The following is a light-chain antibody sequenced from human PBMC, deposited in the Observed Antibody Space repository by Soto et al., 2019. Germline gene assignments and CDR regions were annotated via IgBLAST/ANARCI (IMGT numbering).Light chain of an antibody. CDR1: EYIGYF. J-gene: IGKJ2*01. CDR2: DAS. CDR3: QHYKSFPYT. Sequence: DIQMTQTPSTLSASVGDRVTITCRATEYIGYFLAWYQPARGKAPQLLISDASKLQSGVPSRFSGNGVGTEFTLAITGLQADDFATYYCQHYKSFPYTFGPGTKLDI. V-gene: IGKV1-5*01.